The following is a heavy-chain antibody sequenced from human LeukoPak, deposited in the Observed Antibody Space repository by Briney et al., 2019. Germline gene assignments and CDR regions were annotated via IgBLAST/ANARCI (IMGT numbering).Heavy chain of an antibody. V-gene: IGHV1-69*13. D-gene: IGHD4-11*01. CDR1: GGTFSSYA. Sequence: SVKVSCKASGGTFSSYAISWVRQAPGQGLEWMGGIIPIFGTANYAQKFQGRVTITADESTSTAYMELSSLRSEDTAVYYCARDGLSVTVSTYNWFDPWGQGTLVTVSS. J-gene: IGHJ5*02. CDR3: ARDGLSVTVSTYNWFDP. CDR2: IIPIFGTA.